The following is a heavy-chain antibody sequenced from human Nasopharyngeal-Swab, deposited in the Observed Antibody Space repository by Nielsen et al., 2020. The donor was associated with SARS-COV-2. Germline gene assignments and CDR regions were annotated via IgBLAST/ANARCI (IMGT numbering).Heavy chain of an antibody. CDR1: GFTFSSYG. D-gene: IGHD3-3*01. V-gene: IGHV3-30*02. J-gene: IGHJ6*03. Sequence: GGSLRLSCAASGFTFSSYGMHWVRQAPGKGLEWVAFIRYDGSNKYYADSVKGRFTISRDNSKNTLYLQTNSLRAEDTAVYYCAKKTQSRFLGYMDVWGKGTTVTVSS. CDR2: IRYDGSNK. CDR3: AKKTQSRFLGYMDV.